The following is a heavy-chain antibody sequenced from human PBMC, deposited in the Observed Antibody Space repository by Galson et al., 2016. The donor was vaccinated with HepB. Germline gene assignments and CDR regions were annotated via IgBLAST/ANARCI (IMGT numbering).Heavy chain of an antibody. D-gene: IGHD5-18*01. Sequence: QSGAEVKKPGESLRISCKGSGYSFTSYWISWVRQMPGKGLEWMGGIDPSDSSTNYTPTFQAHVTISADQSTSTAYLHASILKASDTAMYDCARAEYGYGPNPFDDYWGQGTLVTVSS. V-gene: IGHV5-10-1*01. CDR1: GYSFTSYW. J-gene: IGHJ4*02. CDR2: IDPSDSST. CDR3: ARAEYGYGPNPFDDY.